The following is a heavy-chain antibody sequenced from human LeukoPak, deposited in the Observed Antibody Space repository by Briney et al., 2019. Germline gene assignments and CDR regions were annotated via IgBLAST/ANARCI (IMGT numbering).Heavy chain of an antibody. D-gene: IGHD6-13*01. V-gene: IGHV1-2*06. Sequence: ASVKVSCKASGYTFTGYYMHWVRQAPGQGLEWMGRINPNSGGTNYAQKFQGRVTMTRDTSISTAYMELSRLRSEDTAVYYCARGLSRYSSSWYGYWGQGTLVTVSS. CDR3: ARGLSRYSSSWYGY. J-gene: IGHJ4*02. CDR1: GYTFTGYY. CDR2: INPNSGGT.